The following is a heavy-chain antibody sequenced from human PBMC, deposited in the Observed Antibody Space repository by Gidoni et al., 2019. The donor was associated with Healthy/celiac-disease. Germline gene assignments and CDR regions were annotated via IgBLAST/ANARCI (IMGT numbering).Heavy chain of an antibody. V-gene: IGHV4-34*01. Sequence: QVQLQQWCAGLFKPSETLSLTCAVYGGSFSGYYWSWIRQPPGKGLEWIGEINHSGSTNYNPSLKSRVTISVDTSKNQFSLKLSSVTAADTAVYYCARGRRRRGMPDHWGQGTLVTVSS. CDR1: GGSFSGYY. CDR3: ARGRRRRGMPDH. CDR2: INHSGST. J-gene: IGHJ4*02. D-gene: IGHD3-16*01.